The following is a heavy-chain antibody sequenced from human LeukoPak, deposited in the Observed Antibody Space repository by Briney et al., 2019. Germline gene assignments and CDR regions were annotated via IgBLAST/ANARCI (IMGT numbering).Heavy chain of an antibody. Sequence: GGSLRLFCAASGFTFSDYYMSWIRQAPGKGLEWFSYISSSGSTIYYADSVKGRFTISRDNAKNSLYLQMTSLRTEDTAVYYCARGDLSSTSCYTCSGWYSQFDYWGRGTLVTVSS. CDR3: ARGDLSSTSCYTCSGWYSQFDY. CDR1: GFTFSDYY. D-gene: IGHD2-2*02. J-gene: IGHJ4*02. CDR2: ISSSGSTI. V-gene: IGHV3-11*01.